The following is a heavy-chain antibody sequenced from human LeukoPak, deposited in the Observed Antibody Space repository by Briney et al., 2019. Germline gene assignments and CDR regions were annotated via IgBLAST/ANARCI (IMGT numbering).Heavy chain of an antibody. J-gene: IGHJ4*02. D-gene: IGHD3-3*01. CDR2: IRYDGSNK. CDR3: ANVSYDFWSGYYNGGFGYFDY. Sequence: GGSLRLSCAASGFTFSSYGMHWVRQAPGKGLEWVAFIRYDGSNKYYADSVKGRFTISRDNSKNTLYLQMNSLRAEDTAVYYCANVSYDFWSGYYNGGFGYFDYWGQGTLVTVSS. CDR1: GFTFSSYG. V-gene: IGHV3-30*02.